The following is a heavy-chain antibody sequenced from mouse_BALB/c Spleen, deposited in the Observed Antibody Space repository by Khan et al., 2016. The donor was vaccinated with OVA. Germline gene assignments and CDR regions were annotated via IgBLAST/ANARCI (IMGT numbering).Heavy chain of an antibody. Sequence: QVQLKQSGAELVRPGVSVKLSCKTSGYIFTTYRIHWLKQRSGQGLEWIARIYPGTNNTYYSEKLKDKATLTADKSSTTAYLQLSSLKSEDSAVYFCAREEALYYFDYWGQGTTLTVSS. CDR2: IYPGTNNT. D-gene: IGHD1-1*01. CDR3: AREEALYYFDY. V-gene: IGHV1-76*01. CDR1: GYIFTTYR. J-gene: IGHJ2*01.